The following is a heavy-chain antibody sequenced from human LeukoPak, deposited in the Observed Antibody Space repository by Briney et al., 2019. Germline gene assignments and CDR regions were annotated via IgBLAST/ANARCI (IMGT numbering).Heavy chain of an antibody. CDR1: GFTFNIYT. Sequence: GGSLRLSCATSGFTFNIYTMVWLRQAPGKGLEWVAVLSFDGNNTYYANSVRGRFTISRDNSKNTLYLQMNSLRPEDTAVYYCAKAATGYFDYWGQGTLVTVSS. V-gene: IGHV3-30*18. D-gene: IGHD6-13*01. J-gene: IGHJ4*02. CDR2: LSFDGNNT. CDR3: AKAATGYFDY.